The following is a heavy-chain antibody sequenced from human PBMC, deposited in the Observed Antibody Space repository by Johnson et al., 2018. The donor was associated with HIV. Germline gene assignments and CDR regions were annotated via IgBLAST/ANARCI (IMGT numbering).Heavy chain of an antibody. CDR1: GFTFSTYA. CDR2: VSSNGGKT. CDR3: ARARYTSDWYLYDAFDL. J-gene: IGHJ3*01. Sequence: VQLVESGGGLVQPGGSLRLSCADSGFTFSTYAMHWVRQAPGKGLESVSGVSSNGGKTYYANSVKGRFPISRDNSKNTLYLQMGSLRTEDMAVYHCARARYTSDWYLYDAFDLWGKGTMVTVSS. V-gene: IGHV3-64*01. D-gene: IGHD6-13*01.